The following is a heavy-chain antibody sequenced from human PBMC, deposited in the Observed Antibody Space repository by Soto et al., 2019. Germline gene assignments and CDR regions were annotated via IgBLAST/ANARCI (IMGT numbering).Heavy chain of an antibody. D-gene: IGHD3-3*01. J-gene: IGHJ4*02. CDR1: GFTFSNFA. Sequence: QVQLVESGGGVVQPGRSLRLSCTTSGFTFSNFAMNWIRQAQGKGLEWVAVIWSDGSDTYYADSVKGRFIISRDNSKNTLSLQMNNLRAEDTAVYYCARGRKSYYDLIPSYWGQGTLVTVSS. CDR2: IWSDGSDT. V-gene: IGHV3-33*01. CDR3: ARGRKSYYDLIPSY.